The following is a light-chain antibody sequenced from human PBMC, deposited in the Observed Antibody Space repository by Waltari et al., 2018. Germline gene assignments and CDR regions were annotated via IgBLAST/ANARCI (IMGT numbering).Light chain of an antibody. V-gene: IGKV3-11*01. CDR3: QQRSNWPA. J-gene: IGKJ3*01. Sequence: IVLPQSQATLSYSPGTGSTLSCRASQSVSSYLAWYQQKPGQAPRLLIYDASIRATGIPARFSGSGSGTYFTLTISILDPEDFAVYYCQQRSNWPAFGPGTKVDIK. CDR2: DAS. CDR1: QSVSSY.